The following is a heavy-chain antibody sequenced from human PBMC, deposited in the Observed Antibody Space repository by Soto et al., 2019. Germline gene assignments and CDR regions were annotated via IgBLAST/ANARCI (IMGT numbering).Heavy chain of an antibody. CDR3: ARERGSCTSSSCFGSPDY. CDR1: GFTFSTYS. D-gene: IGHD2-2*01. J-gene: IGHJ4*02. Sequence: EVQLVESGGGLVKPGGSLRLSCAASGFTFSTYSMNWVRQAPGKGLEWVSSISSSSYYIYYADSVKGRFTISRDNAKNSLFLQMNSLGAEDTAVYYCARERGSCTSSSCFGSPDYWGQGTLVTVSS. CDR2: ISSSSYYI. V-gene: IGHV3-21*01.